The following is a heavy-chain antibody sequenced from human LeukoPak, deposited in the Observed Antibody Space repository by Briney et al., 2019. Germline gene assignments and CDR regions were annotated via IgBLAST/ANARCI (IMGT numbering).Heavy chain of an antibody. CDR2: VYYNGNT. V-gene: IGHV4-39*07. CDR3: ARVSASSWYPHYLDY. CDR1: GGSISSSSYY. D-gene: IGHD6-13*01. J-gene: IGHJ4*02. Sequence: PSETLSLTCTVSGGSISSSSYYWGWIRQPPGKGLEWIGNVYYNGNTYYNPSLKSRVAISVDTSKNQFSLKLSSVTAADTAVYYCARVSASSWYPHYLDYWGQGTLVTVSS.